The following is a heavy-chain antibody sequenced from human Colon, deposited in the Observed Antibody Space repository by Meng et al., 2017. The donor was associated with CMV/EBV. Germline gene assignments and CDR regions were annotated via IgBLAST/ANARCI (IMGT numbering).Heavy chain of an antibody. J-gene: IGHJ4*02. CDR2: IRHDGNTQ. D-gene: IGHD1-1*01. CDR3: AKEGVEIEPFFDY. Sequence: GGSLRLSCSVSGFTVSDKSMTWVRQAPGRGLEWMAYIRHDGNTQYYADSLKGRFTVSRDNSRNTVYLQMDSLRVDDTAVYYCAKEGVEIEPFFDYWGQGTLVTVSS. CDR1: GFTVSDKS. V-gene: IGHV3-30*02.